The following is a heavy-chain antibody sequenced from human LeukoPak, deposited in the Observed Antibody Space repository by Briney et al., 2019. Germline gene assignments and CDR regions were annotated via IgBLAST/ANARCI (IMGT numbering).Heavy chain of an antibody. CDR1: VYTFRSYE. J-gene: IGHJ4*02. CDR3: ARGHYGGNRYFDI. V-gene: IGHV1-8*01. Sequence: ASVKVSCKASVYTFRSYEINWVRQAPGQGLEWVGWIHPNSGKTGYAQKFQGRVTMTRDTSTETAFMELSSLKFDDTAIFYCARGHYGGNRYFDIWGRGTLVTVSS. CDR2: IHPNSGKT. D-gene: IGHD4-23*01.